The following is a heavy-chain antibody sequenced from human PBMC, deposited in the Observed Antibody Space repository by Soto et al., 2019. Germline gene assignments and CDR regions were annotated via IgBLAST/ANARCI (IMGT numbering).Heavy chain of an antibody. CDR1: GGSISSSNW. CDR2: IYHRGGT. CDR3: ARQGFGVLHGRVDV. J-gene: IGHJ6*02. Sequence: PSETLSLTCAVSGGSISSSNWWSWVRQPPGKGLEWIGEIYHRGGTNYNPSLKSRVTISVDKSKNQFSLKLTSMTAADTAVYYCARQGFGVLHGRVDVWGQGTTVTVS. D-gene: IGHD3-10*01. V-gene: IGHV4-4*02.